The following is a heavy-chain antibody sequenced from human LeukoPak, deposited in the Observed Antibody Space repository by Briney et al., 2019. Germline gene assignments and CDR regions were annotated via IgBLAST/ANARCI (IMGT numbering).Heavy chain of an antibody. CDR1: GFTVSSKY. J-gene: IGHJ3*02. CDR3: ARDLPGFGAFDI. CDR2: IYSGGST. Sequence: PGGSLRLSCAASGFTVSSKYMSWVRQAPGKGLEWVSVIYSGGSTYYADSVKGRFTISRDNAKNSLYLQMNSLRDEDTAVYYCARDLPGFGAFDIWGQGTMVTVSS. D-gene: IGHD3-10*01. V-gene: IGHV3-53*01.